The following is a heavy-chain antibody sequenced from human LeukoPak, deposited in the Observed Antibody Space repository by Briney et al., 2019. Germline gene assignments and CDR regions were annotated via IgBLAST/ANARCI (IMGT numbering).Heavy chain of an antibody. Sequence: SETLSLTCAVYGGSFSGYYWSWIRQPPGKGLEWIGEINHSGSTNHNPSLKSRVTISVDTSKNHFSLKLSSVTAADTAVYYCARAGQGDFWSGLRYFDYWGQGTLVTVSS. V-gene: IGHV4-34*01. CDR3: ARAGQGDFWSGLRYFDY. CDR2: INHSGST. J-gene: IGHJ4*02. D-gene: IGHD3-3*01. CDR1: GGSFSGYY.